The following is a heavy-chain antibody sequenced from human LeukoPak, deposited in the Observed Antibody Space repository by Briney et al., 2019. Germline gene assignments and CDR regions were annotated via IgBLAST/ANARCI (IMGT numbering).Heavy chain of an antibody. CDR2: ISGGGGNT. J-gene: IGHJ4*02. CDR3: AKGLSVAPHYGDSFDY. CDR1: GFTFSSYA. Sequence: PGGSLRLSCAASGFTFSSYAMSWVRQAPGKGLEWVSAISGGGGNTYHADSVKGRFTMSRDNSKNTLYLQMNSLRAEDTAVYYCAKGLSVAPHYGDSFDYWGRGTLVTVSS. D-gene: IGHD4-17*01. V-gene: IGHV3-23*01.